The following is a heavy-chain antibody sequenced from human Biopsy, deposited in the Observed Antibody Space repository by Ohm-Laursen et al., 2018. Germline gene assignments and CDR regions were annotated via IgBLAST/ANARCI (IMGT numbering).Heavy chain of an antibody. CDR2: ISSSGVQ. J-gene: IGHJ6*02. Sequence: SLRLSCSASGFTVINNDISWVRQAPGKGLEWASFISSSGVQYHADSVKGRFTISRDNSKNTLYLQTNSLRAEDTAVYYCVRASIFGVATSGFYYYGMDVWGQGTTVTVSS. CDR3: VRASIFGVATSGFYYYGMDV. V-gene: IGHV3-66*01. CDR1: GFTVINND. D-gene: IGHD3-3*01.